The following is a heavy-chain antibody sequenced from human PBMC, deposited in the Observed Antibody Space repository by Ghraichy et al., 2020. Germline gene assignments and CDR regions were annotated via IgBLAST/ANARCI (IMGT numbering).Heavy chain of an antibody. V-gene: IGHV3-66*01. CDR2: IYSGGRT. D-gene: IGHD2/OR15-2a*01. Sequence: GGSLRLSCAASGFPVSYNYMSWVRQAPGKGLEWVSVIYSGGRTYYADSVKGRFTISRDNSKNTLFLQMNSLRAEDTAVYYCARDSPSRSIGTYDYWGQGTLVTVSS. CDR3: ARDSPSRSIGTYDY. J-gene: IGHJ4*02. CDR1: GFPVSYNY.